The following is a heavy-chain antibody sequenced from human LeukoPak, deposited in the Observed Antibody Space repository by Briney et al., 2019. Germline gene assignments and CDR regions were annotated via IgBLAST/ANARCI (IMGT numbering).Heavy chain of an antibody. CDR2: IKQDGSEK. J-gene: IGHJ6*03. CDR1: GFTFSTYR. Sequence: GGSLRLSCAASGFTFSTYRMSWVRQAPGKGLEWVANIKQDGSEKHYVDSVKGRFTISRDNAKNSLYLQMSSLRAEDTAVYYCARDRDSSGYYSLHYYMDVWGKGTTVTISS. D-gene: IGHD3-22*01. V-gene: IGHV3-7*01. CDR3: ARDRDSSGYYSLHYYMDV.